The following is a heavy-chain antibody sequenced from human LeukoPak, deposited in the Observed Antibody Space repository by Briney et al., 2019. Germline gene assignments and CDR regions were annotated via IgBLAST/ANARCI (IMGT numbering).Heavy chain of an antibody. CDR1: GYTFTSYA. CDR2: INAGNGDT. J-gene: IGHJ4*02. V-gene: IGHV1-3*01. D-gene: IGHD2-2*02. CDR3: AREGFYCTTTNCYNDY. Sequence: ASVTVSCRASGYTFTSYAMHWVRQAPGQRREGMGWINAGNGDTKYSQKFQGRVTITRDTSASTAYMELSSLRSEDTAVYYCAREGFYCTTTNCYNDYWGQGTLVTVSS.